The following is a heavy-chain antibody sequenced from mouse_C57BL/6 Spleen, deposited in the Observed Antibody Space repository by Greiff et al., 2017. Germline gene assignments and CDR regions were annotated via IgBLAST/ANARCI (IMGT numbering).Heavy chain of an antibody. CDR2: IDPSDSYT. D-gene: IGHD1-1*01. Sequence: QVQLQQPGAELVRPGTSVKLSCKASGYTFTSYWMHWVKQRPGQGLEWIGVIDPSDSYTNYNQKFKGKATLTVDTSSSTAYMQLSSLTSEDSAVYYCATRYCSGWYFDVWGTGTTVTVSS. V-gene: IGHV1-59*01. CDR1: GYTFTSYW. CDR3: ATRYCSGWYFDV. J-gene: IGHJ1*03.